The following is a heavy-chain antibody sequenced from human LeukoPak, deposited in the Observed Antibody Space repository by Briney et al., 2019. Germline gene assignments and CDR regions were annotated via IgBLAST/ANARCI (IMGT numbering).Heavy chain of an antibody. CDR1: SGSIGSYY. D-gene: IGHD2-15*01. V-gene: IGHV4-59*05. CDR2: IYYSGST. Sequence: SETLSLTCTVSSGSIGSYYWSWIRQPPGKGLEWIGSIYYSGSTYYNPSLKSRVTISVDTSKNQFSLKLSSVTAADTAVYYCARAGYCSGGSCYSSLHYYYYYYMDVWGKGTTVTISS. J-gene: IGHJ6*03. CDR3: ARAGYCSGGSCYSSLHYYYYYYMDV.